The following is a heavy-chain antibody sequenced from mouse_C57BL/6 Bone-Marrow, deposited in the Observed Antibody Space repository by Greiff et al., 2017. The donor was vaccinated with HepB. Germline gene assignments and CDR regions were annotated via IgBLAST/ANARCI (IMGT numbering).Heavy chain of an antibody. V-gene: IGHV1-81*01. Sequence: LEESGAELARPGASVKLSCKASGYTFTSYGISWVKQRTGQGLEWIGEIYPRSGNTYYNEKFKGKATLTADKSSSTAYMELRSLTSEDSAVYFCASRRYFDVWGTGATVTVSS. J-gene: IGHJ1*03. CDR2: IYPRSGNT. CDR1: GYTFTSYG. CDR3: ASRRYFDV.